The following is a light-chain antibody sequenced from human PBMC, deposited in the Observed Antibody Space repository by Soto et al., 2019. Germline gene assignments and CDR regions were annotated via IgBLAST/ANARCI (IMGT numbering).Light chain of an antibody. CDR2: GAS. CDR1: QSVSSN. CDR3: QQYGSSPTT. V-gene: IGKV3-20*01. Sequence: EIVFTQSPSTLSLSPGERATLSCRASQSVSSNLAWYQQKPGQAPRLLIYGASSRATGIPARFSGSGSGTDFTLTISRLEPEDFAVYYCQQYGSSPTTFGQGTKVDIK. J-gene: IGKJ1*01.